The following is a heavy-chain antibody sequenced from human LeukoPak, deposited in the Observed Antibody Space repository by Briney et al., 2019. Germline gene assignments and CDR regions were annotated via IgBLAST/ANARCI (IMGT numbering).Heavy chain of an antibody. J-gene: IGHJ4*02. V-gene: IGHV1-69*13. D-gene: IGHD5-24*01. CDR3: ARSRDGYNYVAFDF. CDR1: GGTFSSYA. CDR2: IIPIFGTA. Sequence: SVKVSCKASGGTFSSYAISWVRQAPGQGLEWMGGIIPIFGTANYAQKFQGRVTITADESTSTAYMELSSLRSEDTAVYYCARSRDGYNYVAFDFSAEGTLVTVSS.